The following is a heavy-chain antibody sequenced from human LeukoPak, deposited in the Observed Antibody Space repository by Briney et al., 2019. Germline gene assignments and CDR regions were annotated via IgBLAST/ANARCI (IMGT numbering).Heavy chain of an antibody. V-gene: IGHV3-23*01. D-gene: IGHD4/OR15-4a*01. CDR2: ITGSGGRT. CDR3: ARRAGAYSHPYDY. J-gene: IGHJ4*02. CDR1: GFTFSSYA. Sequence: GSLRLSCAASGFTFSSYAMNWVRQAPEKGLEWVSAITGSGGRTYYADSVKGRFTISRDNSKNTLYLQMNSLRAEDTAVYYCARRAGAYSHPYDYWGQGTLVTVSS.